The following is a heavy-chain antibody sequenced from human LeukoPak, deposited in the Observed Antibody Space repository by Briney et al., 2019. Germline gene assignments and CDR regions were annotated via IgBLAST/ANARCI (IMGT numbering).Heavy chain of an antibody. V-gene: IGHV5-51*01. CDR3: ARQGPSDY. J-gene: IGHJ4*02. CDR2: IFPRDSDT. CDR1: GYIFSTTW. Sequence: GESLKISCKTSGYIFSTTWIGWVRQLPGKGLEWMGIIFPRDSDTRYSPSSRGQVTISADTSISTAYLQWSSLKASDTAIYYSARQGPSDYWGQGTLVTVSS.